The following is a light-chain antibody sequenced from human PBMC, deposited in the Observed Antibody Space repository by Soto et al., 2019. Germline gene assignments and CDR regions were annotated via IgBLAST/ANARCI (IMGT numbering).Light chain of an antibody. CDR3: QQYSQWPIT. Sequence: VLTQFPGTLSLSPGERATLSCRASQSVISDYLAWYQQKPGQAPRLLIFGISTRATGVPARFSGSGSGTEFTLSISSLQSEDFAVYSCQQYSQWPITFGQGTRLEIK. V-gene: IGKV3-15*01. CDR1: QSVISDY. J-gene: IGKJ5*01. CDR2: GIS.